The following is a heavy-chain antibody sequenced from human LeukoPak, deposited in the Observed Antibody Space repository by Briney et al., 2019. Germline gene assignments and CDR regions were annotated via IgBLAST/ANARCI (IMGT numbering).Heavy chain of an antibody. J-gene: IGHJ6*02. CDR3: ARGSGGWYSYYYGMDV. D-gene: IGHD6-19*01. CDR1: GGSFSGYY. V-gene: IGHV4-34*01. CDR2: INHSGST. Sequence: PSETLSLTCAVYGGSFSGYYWSWIRQPPGKGLEWIGEINHSGSTNYNPSLKSRVTISVDTSKNQFSLKLSSVTAADTAVYYCARGSGGWYSYYYGMDVWGQGTTVTVSS.